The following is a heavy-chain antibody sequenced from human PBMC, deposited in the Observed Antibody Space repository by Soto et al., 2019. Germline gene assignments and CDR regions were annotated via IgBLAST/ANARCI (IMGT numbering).Heavy chain of an antibody. Sequence: QVQLVQSGAEVKKPGASVKVSCKASGYTVTVYDIHWVRQATGQGLEWMGWMNPNTGYTANSQKFQGRVPMTRHISISTVHMQLISLRSQYTAVYYCARTRLKSAFAIWGQGTMVTVSS. CDR1: GYTVTVYD. V-gene: IGHV1-8*01. J-gene: IGHJ3*02. CDR3: ARTRLKSAFAI. D-gene: IGHD5-12*01. CDR2: MNPNTGYT.